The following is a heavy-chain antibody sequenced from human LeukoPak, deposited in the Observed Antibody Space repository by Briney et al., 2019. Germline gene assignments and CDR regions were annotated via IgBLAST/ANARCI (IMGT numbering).Heavy chain of an antibody. Sequence: GGSLRLSCAASGFTFSSYAMSWVRQAPGKGLEWVSAISGSGSDTYYADSVKGRFIISRDSSKNTLYLQMNSLRAEDTAIYYCAKGREAYSGSYTPFDSWGQGALVTVSS. V-gene: IGHV3-23*01. CDR3: AKGREAYSGSYTPFDS. D-gene: IGHD1-26*01. J-gene: IGHJ4*02. CDR1: GFTFSSYA. CDR2: ISGSGSDT.